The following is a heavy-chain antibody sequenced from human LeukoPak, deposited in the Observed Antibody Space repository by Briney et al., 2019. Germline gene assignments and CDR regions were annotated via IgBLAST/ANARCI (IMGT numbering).Heavy chain of an antibody. CDR3: ATGGGLATEIDY. Sequence: PGRSLRLSCATSGFTFSGCAMHWVRQAPGKGLEWVAVVLYDGIIKYYADSLKGRFTISRDNSKNTLYLQMNSLRTEDTAMYYCATGGGLATEIDYWGQGTLVTVSS. V-gene: IGHV3-30*04. CDR1: GFTFSGCA. J-gene: IGHJ4*02. D-gene: IGHD3-16*01. CDR2: VLYDGIIK.